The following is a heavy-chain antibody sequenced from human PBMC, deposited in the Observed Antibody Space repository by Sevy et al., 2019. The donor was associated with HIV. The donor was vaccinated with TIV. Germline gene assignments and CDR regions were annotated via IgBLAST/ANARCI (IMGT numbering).Heavy chain of an antibody. Sequence: QPGGSLRLSCAASGFTFSSYWMHWVRQAPGQGLVWVSRINSDGSTTSYADSVKGRFTISRDNAKNTLYLQMNSLRDEDTAVYYCARVGGYMALFDYWGQGALVTVSS. V-gene: IGHV3-74*01. CDR2: INSDGSTT. CDR3: ARVGGYMALFDY. CDR1: GFTFSSYW. J-gene: IGHJ4*02. D-gene: IGHD1-26*01.